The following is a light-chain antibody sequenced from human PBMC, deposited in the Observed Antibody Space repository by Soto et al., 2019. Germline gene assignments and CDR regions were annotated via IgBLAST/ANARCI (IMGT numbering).Light chain of an antibody. CDR2: GAS. Sequence: EIVLTQSPGTLSLSPGERATLSCRASQSVSNNYLAWYQQKPGQAPRLVIYGASNRATGISDRFSASGSGTDFTLTISRLEPEDSAVYFCQQYTGPPTTFGQGTRLEIK. J-gene: IGKJ5*01. CDR1: QSVSNNY. CDR3: QQYTGPPTT. V-gene: IGKV3-20*01.